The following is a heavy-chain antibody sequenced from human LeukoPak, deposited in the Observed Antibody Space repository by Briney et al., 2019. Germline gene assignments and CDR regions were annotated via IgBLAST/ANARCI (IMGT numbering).Heavy chain of an antibody. CDR1: GFTFSSYA. D-gene: IGHD6-13*01. CDR2: ISSNWGST. Sequence: GGSLRLSCAASGFTFSSYAMHWVRQAPGKGLEYVSAISSNWGSTYYANSVNGRFTISRDNSKNTLYLQMGSLRAEDMAVYYCARAGKAAAGTPWFDPWGQGTLVTVSS. CDR3: ARAGKAAAGTPWFDP. V-gene: IGHV3-64*01. J-gene: IGHJ5*02.